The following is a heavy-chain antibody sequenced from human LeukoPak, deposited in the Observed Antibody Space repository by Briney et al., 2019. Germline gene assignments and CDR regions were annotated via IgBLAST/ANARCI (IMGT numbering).Heavy chain of an antibody. D-gene: IGHD1-7*01. V-gene: IGHV3-21*01. CDR2: ISSSSSYI. CDR1: GFTVSSNY. CDR3: ARGLITGTTK. Sequence: GGSLRLSCAASGFTVSSNYMSWVRQAPGKGLEWVSSISSSSSYIYYADSVKGRFTISRDNAKNSLYLQMNSLRAEDTAVYYCARGLITGTTKWGQGTLVTVSS. J-gene: IGHJ4*02.